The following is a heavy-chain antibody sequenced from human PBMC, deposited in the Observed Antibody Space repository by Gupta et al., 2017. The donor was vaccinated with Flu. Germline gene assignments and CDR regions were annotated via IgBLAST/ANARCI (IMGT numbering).Heavy chain of an antibody. V-gene: IGHV4-34*01. J-gene: IGHJ4*02. D-gene: IGHD3-22*01. Sequence: QVQLQQWGAGLLKPSETLSLTCAVYGGSFSGYYWSWIRQPPGKGLEWIGEINHSGSTNYNPSLKSRVTISVDTSKNQFSLKLSSVTAADTAVYYCARYQSYYYDSSGYYYWGQGTLVTVSS. CDR2: INHSGST. CDR3: ARYQSYYYDSSGYYY. CDR1: GGSFSGYY.